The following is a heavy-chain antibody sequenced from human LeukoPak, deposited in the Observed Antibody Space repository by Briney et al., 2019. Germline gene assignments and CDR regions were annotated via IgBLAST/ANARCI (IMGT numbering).Heavy chain of an antibody. Sequence: PSETLSLTCTVSGGSISSYYWSWIRQPAGKGLEWIGRIYTSGSTNYNPSLKSRVTMSVDTSKNQFSLKLSSVTAADTAVYYCARDDFSSSGFYYYYMDVWGKGTTVTVSS. CDR1: GGSISSYY. D-gene: IGHD6-6*01. V-gene: IGHV4-4*07. J-gene: IGHJ6*03. CDR2: IYTSGST. CDR3: ARDDFSSSGFYYYYMDV.